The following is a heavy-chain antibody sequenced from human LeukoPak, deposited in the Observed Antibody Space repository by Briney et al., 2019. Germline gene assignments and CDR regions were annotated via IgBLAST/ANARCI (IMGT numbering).Heavy chain of an antibody. CDR2: IIPIFGTA. J-gene: IGHJ3*02. CDR3: ARESYYDSSGYLDAFDI. V-gene: IGHV1-69*13. D-gene: IGHD3-22*01. CDR1: GGTFSSYA. Sequence: SVKVSCKASGGTFSSYAISWVRQAPGQGLEWMGGIIPIFGTANYAQKFQGRVTITADESTSTAYMELRSLRSDNTAVYYCARESYYDSSGYLDAFDIWGQGTMVTVSS.